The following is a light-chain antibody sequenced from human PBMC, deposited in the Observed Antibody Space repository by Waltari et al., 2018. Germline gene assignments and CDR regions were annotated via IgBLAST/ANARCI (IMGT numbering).Light chain of an antibody. J-gene: IGKJ4*01. CDR3: QQRSNWPLT. CDR2: DAS. V-gene: IGKV3-11*01. Sequence: EIVLTQSPATLSLSPGERATLSCRASQSVSSYLGWYQQKPGQAPRLLINDASNRATGSQARFSGSGSGTDFTLTISSLEPEDFAVYYCQQRSNWPLTFGGGTKVEIK. CDR1: QSVSSY.